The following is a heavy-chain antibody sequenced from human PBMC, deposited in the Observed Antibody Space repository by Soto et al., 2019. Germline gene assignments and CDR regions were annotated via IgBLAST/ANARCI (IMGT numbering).Heavy chain of an antibody. CDR3: ATLGYGLDV. J-gene: IGHJ6*02. CDR1: GDSVSSGSHY. CDR2: IYYDGYT. Sequence: LSLTCTVSGDSVSSGSHYGSWIRQPPGRGLEYIGHIYYDGYTKYNPSLKSRVTISIDTSKNQFSLKLSSVTAADTAVYYCATLGYGLDVWGQGTMVTVSS. V-gene: IGHV4-61*01.